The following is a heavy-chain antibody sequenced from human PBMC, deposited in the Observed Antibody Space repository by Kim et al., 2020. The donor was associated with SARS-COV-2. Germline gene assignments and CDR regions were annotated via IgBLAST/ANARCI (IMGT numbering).Heavy chain of an antibody. CDR2: INAGNGNT. Sequence: ASVKVSCKASGYTFTSYAMHWVRQAPGQSLEWMGWINAGNGNTKYSQKFQDRVTITRDTSASTAYMELSSLRSEDTAVYYCAREVATHRPTGGFDIWGQGTMVTVSS. V-gene: IGHV1-3*01. J-gene: IGHJ3*02. CDR3: AREVATHRPTGGFDI. CDR1: GYTFTSYA. D-gene: IGHD5-12*01.